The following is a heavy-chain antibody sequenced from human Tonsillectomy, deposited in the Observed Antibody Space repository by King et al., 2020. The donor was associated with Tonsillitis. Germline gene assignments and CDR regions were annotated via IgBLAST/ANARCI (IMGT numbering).Heavy chain of an antibody. CDR2: IDFDGSDT. J-gene: IGHJ2*01. Sequence: VQLVESGGNLVQPGGSLRLSCAASGFTFSSYSMHWVRQAPGKGLMWVSRIDFDGSDTSYADSVKGRFTISRDNAKNTLYLQMNSLRAEDTAVYYCARGTSSGWYWYFDLWGRGTLVTVSS. V-gene: IGHV3-74*01. D-gene: IGHD6-19*01. CDR1: GFTFSSYS. CDR3: ARGTSSGWYWYFDL.